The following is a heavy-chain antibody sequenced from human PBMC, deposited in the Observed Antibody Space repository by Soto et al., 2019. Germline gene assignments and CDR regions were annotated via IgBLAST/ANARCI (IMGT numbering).Heavy chain of an antibody. Sequence: QVQLVESGGGVVQPGRSLRLSCAASGFTFSSYGMHWVRQAPGKGLEWVAVISYEGSNKFYADSVKGRFTISRDNSKNTRYLQMNSLRAEDTAVYYCAKDLDYPYYFDYWGQGTLVTVSS. J-gene: IGHJ4*02. D-gene: IGHD5-12*01. CDR2: ISYEGSNK. V-gene: IGHV3-30*18. CDR1: GFTFSSYG. CDR3: AKDLDYPYYFDY.